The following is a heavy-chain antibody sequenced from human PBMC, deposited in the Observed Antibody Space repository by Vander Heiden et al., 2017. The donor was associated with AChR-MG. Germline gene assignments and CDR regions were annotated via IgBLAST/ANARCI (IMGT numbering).Heavy chain of an antibody. J-gene: IGHJ4*02. D-gene: IGHD3-10*01. CDR1: GGSISSYY. V-gene: IGHV4-59*01. CDR3: ARGAYGSGSLGY. Sequence: QVQLQESGPGLVKLSETLSLTCTVSGGSISSYYWSWIRQPPGKGLEWIGYIYYSGSTNYNPSLKSRVTISVDTSKNQFSLKLSSVTAADTAVYYCARGAYGSGSLGYWGQGTLVTVSS. CDR2: IYYSGST.